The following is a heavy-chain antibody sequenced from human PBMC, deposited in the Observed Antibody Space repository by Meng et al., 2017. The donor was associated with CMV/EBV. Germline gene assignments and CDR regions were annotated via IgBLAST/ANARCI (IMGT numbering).Heavy chain of an antibody. J-gene: IGHJ6*02. CDR3: ARNLRARTPRDAMDV. V-gene: IGHV3-48*03. CDR2: ISAGGDTI. CDR1: GFTFSSFE. Sequence: GGSLRLSCAASGFTFSSFEMNWVRQAPGKGLEWTSYISAGGDTIYYADSVKGRFTISRDNAKKSLYLQMNSLRAEDTAIYYCARNLRARTPRDAMDVWGQGTTVTVS. D-gene: IGHD6-6*01.